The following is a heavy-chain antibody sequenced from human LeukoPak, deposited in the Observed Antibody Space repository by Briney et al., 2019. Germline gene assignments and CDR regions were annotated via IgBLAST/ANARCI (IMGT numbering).Heavy chain of an antibody. CDR2: IYHRGST. V-gene: IGHV4-38-2*01. D-gene: IGHD3-10*01. J-gene: IGHJ4*02. CDR1: GYSISSGYY. Sequence: SETLSLTCAVSGYSISSGYYWGWIRQPPGKGLEWIGSIYHRGSTYYNPSLKSRVTISVDTSKNQFSLKLSSVTAADTAVYYCARVSFTMVRGVINYFDYWGQGTLVTVSS. CDR3: ARVSFTMVRGVINYFDY.